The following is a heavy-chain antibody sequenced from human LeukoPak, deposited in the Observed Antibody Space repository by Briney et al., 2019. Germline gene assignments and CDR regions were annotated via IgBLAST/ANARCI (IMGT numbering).Heavy chain of an antibody. CDR2: IKQDGSEK. CDR3: ARFDPNSGSYKDFDY. V-gene: IGHV3-7*01. CDR1: GFTFSSYW. J-gene: IGHJ4*02. D-gene: IGHD1-26*01. Sequence: PGGSLRLSCAASGFTFSSYWMSWVRQAPGKGLEWVANIKQDGSEKSYVDSVKGRFTISRDNAKNSLYLHMSSLRAEDTAVYYCARFDPNSGSYKDFDYWGQGTLVTVPS.